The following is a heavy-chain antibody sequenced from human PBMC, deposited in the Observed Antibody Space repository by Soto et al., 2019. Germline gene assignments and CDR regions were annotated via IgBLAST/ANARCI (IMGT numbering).Heavy chain of an antibody. CDR2: ISSSRSYI. V-gene: IGHV3-21*01. J-gene: IGHJ6*02. Sequence: AGSLDISCAASGFTFSSYAMSWVRKAPGKGLEWVSSISSSRSYIYYAYSVKGRXXXSXXXXXXXXYXQMXSQIGAGTAVYYCARGVRYFDWSPDDVLYYYGMDVWGQGTTVTVSS. D-gene: IGHD3-9*01. CDR1: GFTFSSYA. CDR3: ARGVRYFDWSPDDVLYYYGMDV.